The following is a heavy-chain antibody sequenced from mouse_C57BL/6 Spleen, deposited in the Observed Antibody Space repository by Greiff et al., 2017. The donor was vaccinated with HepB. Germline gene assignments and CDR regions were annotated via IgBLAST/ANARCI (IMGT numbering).Heavy chain of an antibody. CDR3: ARSTYGLNAMDY. V-gene: IGHV1-4*01. CDR1: GYTFTSYT. D-gene: IGHD1-1*02. CDR2: INPSSGYT. Sequence: VQLQESGAELARPGASVKMSCKASGYTFTSYTMHWVKQRPGQGLEWIGYINPSSGYTKYNQKFKDKATLTADKSSSTAYMQLSSLTSEDSAVYYCARSTYGLNAMDYWGQGTSVTVSS. J-gene: IGHJ4*01.